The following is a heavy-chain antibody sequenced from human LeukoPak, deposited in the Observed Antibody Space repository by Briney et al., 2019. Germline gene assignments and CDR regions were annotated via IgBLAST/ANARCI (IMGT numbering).Heavy chain of an antibody. CDR1: GFSFSTYW. J-gene: IGHJ6*04. V-gene: IGHV3-48*04. Sequence: GGSLRLSCAASGFSFSTYWMTWVRQAPGKGLEWVSYISSSGSTIYYADSVKGRFTISRDNAKNSLYLQMNSLRAEDTAVYYCAELGITMIGGVWGKGTTVTISS. CDR3: AELGITMIGGV. CDR2: ISSSGSTI. D-gene: IGHD3-10*02.